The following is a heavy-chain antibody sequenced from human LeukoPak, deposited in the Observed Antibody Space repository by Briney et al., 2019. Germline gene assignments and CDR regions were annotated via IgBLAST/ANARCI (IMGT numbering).Heavy chain of an antibody. CDR2: INPNSGGT. V-gene: IGHV1-2*02. D-gene: IGHD6-13*01. CDR3: ARERAAAGRNWFDP. J-gene: IGHJ5*02. Sequence: ASVKVSCKASGYTFTGYYMHWVRQAPGQGLEWMGWINPNSGGTNYAQKFQGRVTMTRDTSITTAYMELSRLRSDDTAVYYCARERAAAGRNWFDPWGQGTLVTVSS. CDR1: GYTFTGYY.